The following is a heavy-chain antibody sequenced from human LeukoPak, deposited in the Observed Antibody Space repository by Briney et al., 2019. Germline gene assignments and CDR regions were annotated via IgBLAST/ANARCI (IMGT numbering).Heavy chain of an antibody. D-gene: IGHD2-21*02. CDR1: GFIFDDYA. CDR3: AKALCGGDCYNAFDI. CDR2: ISWNSGSI. J-gene: IGHJ3*02. V-gene: IGHV3-9*03. Sequence: GGSLRLSCAASGFIFDDYAMHWVRQAPGKGLEWVSGISWNSGSIGYADSVKGRFTISRDNAKNSLYLQMNSLRAEDMALYYCAKALCGGDCYNAFDIWGQGTMVTVSS.